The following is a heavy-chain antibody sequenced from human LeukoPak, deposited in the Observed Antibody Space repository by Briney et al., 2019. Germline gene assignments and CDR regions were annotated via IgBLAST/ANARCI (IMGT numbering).Heavy chain of an antibody. J-gene: IGHJ4*02. Sequence: PSETLSLTCTVSGGSISSGDYYWSWIRQPPGKGLEWIGYTYYSGSTNYNPSLKSRVTFTLGRSRNQLSLRLTSVTAADTAVYFCARGSYGYYYDWGQGILVIVSS. CDR1: GGSISSGDYY. CDR2: TYYSGST. V-gene: IGHV4-61*08. D-gene: IGHD3-22*01. CDR3: ARGSYGYYYD.